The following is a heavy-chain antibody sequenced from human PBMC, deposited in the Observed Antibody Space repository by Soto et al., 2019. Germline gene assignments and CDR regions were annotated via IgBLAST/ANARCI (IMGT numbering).Heavy chain of an antibody. J-gene: IGHJ3*01. CDR3: AKDQGIAASHGID. V-gene: IGHV3-30*18. CDR1: GFTFNTYG. Sequence: QVQLLESGGGVVPPGRSLRLSCAASGFTFNTYGMHWVRQAPGKGLEWVATISNDGIDKYYADTVKGRLTISRDNSTNTVYLQMNSLRAEETAVYYCAKDQGIAASHGIDWGQGTMVTVSS. CDR2: ISNDGIDK. D-gene: IGHD6-13*01.